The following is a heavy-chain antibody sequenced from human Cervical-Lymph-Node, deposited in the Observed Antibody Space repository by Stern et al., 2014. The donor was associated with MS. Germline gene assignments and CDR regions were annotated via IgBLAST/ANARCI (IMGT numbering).Heavy chain of an antibody. CDR2: IYPYNSDT. V-gene: IGHV5-51*01. CDR1: GYSFTIYY. J-gene: IGHJ4*02. CDR3: ARHVQGFDY. Sequence: VQLVQSGAEVKKPGESLKISCKLSGYSFTIYYIAWVRQMPGKVLEWVGVIYPYNSDTTYSPSFQGQVTISADKSITTAYLQWSSLRASDTAMYYCARHVQGFDYWGQGTLVTVSS.